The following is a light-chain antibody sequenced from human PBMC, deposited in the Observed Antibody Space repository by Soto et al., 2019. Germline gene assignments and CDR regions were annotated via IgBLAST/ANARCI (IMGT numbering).Light chain of an antibody. J-gene: IGKJ1*01. CDR3: QQSYSTPRWT. V-gene: IGKV1-39*01. Sequence: DIQMTQSPSTPSATGGDKITIXXRGSQRISSWLARYQQKPGKATKLLXYAASSLQSGVPSRFSGSGSGTDFTLTISSLQPEDFATYYCQQSYSTPRWTFGQGTKVDIK. CDR1: QRISSW. CDR2: AAS.